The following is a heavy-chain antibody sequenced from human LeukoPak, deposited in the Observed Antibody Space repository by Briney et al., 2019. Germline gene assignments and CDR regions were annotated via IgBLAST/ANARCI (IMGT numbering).Heavy chain of an antibody. CDR1: GFTFSSYA. D-gene: IGHD3-10*01. CDR3: TRDDPLYSPGSLPRSY. CDR2: IRSKAYGGTI. Sequence: GGSLRLSCSASGFTFSSYAMSWFRQAPGKGLEWVGFIRSKAYGGTIEYAASVKGRFTISRDDSKSIAYLQMNSPKTEDTGIYYCTRDDPLYSPGSLPRSYWGQGTLVTVSS. J-gene: IGHJ4*02. V-gene: IGHV3-49*03.